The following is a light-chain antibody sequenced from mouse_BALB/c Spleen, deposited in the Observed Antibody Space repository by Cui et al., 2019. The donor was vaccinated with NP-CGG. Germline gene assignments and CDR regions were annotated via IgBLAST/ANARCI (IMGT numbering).Light chain of an antibody. CDR1: TGAVTTSNY. CDR3: ALWYSNHWV. CDR2: ATN. Sequence: AVLTQDAGLTTSPGETVTLTCRSSTGAVTTSNYANWVQEKPDHLFTGLIGATNNRAPGVPARFSGSLIGDKAALTITGAQTEDEAIYFCALWYSNHWVFGGGTKLTVL. J-gene: IGLJ1*01. V-gene: IGLV1*01.